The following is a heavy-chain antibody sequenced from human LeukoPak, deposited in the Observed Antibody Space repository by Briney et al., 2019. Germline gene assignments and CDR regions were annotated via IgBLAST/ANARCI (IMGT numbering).Heavy chain of an antibody. J-gene: IGHJ4*02. CDR3: ARTLVIELWPRYGGFDY. CDR2: IYYSGNT. CDR1: GGSISSSSYY. Sequence: SETLSLTCTVSGGSISSSSYYWGCLRQPQGKGLEWIVSIYYSGNTYPNPSLMSRFTISVDTYKNQFSRKLSSVAAAESDVYCCARTLVIELWPRYGGFDYWGQGTLVTVSS. D-gene: IGHD5-18*01. V-gene: IGHV4-39*01.